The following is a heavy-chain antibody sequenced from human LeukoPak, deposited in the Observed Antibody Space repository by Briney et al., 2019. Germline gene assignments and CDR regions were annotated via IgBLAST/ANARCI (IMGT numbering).Heavy chain of an antibody. D-gene: IGHD4-17*01. J-gene: IGHJ4*02. V-gene: IGHV4-61*02. Sequence: SETLSLTCTVSGGSISSGSYYWSWIRQPAGKGLEWIGRIYTSGSTNYNPSLKSRVTISVDTSKYQFSLKLSSVTAADTAVYYCARDGYGVSYFDYWGQGTLVTVSS. CDR1: GGSISSGSYY. CDR3: ARDGYGVSYFDY. CDR2: IYTSGST.